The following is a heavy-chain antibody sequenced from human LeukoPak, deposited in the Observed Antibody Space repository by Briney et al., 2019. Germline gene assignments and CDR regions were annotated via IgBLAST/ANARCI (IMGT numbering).Heavy chain of an antibody. D-gene: IGHD2-2*01. Sequence: SETLSLTCTVSGGSISSGNYYWSWIRQPAGKGLEWIGRIYTSGITNYSPSLKSRVTISVDTSKNQFSLNLSSVTAADTAVYYCARVRSSTACYFDYWGQGTLVTVSS. V-gene: IGHV4-61*02. CDR2: IYTSGIT. CDR1: GGSISSGNYY. J-gene: IGHJ4*02. CDR3: ARVRSSTACYFDY.